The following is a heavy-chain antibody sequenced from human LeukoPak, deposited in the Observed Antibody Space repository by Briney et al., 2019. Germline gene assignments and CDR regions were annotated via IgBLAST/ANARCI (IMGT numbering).Heavy chain of an antibody. CDR3: AKDQPPPVVVAVDFDY. J-gene: IGHJ4*02. CDR1: GFTFSSYA. V-gene: IGHV3-23*01. D-gene: IGHD2-15*01. CDR2: ISGSGGST. Sequence: PGGSLRLSCAASGFTFSSYAMSWVRQAPGKGLEWVSAISGSGGSTYYADSVKGRFTISRDNSKNTLYLQMNSLRAEDTAVYYCAKDQPPPVVVAVDFDYWGQGTLVTVSS.